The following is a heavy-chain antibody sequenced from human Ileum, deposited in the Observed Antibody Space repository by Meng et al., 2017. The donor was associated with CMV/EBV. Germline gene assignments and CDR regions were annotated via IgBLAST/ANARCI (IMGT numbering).Heavy chain of an antibody. CDR3: VRASATFDV. CDR1: GCTVSSYW. Sequence: LSGAASGCTVSSYWMHWVRQAPGKGLMWVSRINVEGRDTYCAESVKGRFTISRDNAKSSLYLQMNSLGVDDTAIYYCVRASATFDVWGRGTMVTVSS. CDR2: INVEGRDT. V-gene: IGHV3-74*01. J-gene: IGHJ3*01.